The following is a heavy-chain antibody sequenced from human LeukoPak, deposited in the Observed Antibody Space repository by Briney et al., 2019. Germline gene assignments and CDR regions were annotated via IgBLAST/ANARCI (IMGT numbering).Heavy chain of an antibody. J-gene: IGHJ4*02. CDR3: AKDRAIAAAGTGYFDY. Sequence: GGSLRLSCAASGFSVSSNYMSWVRQAPGKGLEWVSVIYSGGSTYYADSVKGRFTISRDNSKNTLYLQMNSLRAEDTAVYYCAKDRAIAAAGTGYFDYWGQGTLVTVSS. CDR2: IYSGGST. V-gene: IGHV3-66*01. D-gene: IGHD6-13*01. CDR1: GFSVSSNY.